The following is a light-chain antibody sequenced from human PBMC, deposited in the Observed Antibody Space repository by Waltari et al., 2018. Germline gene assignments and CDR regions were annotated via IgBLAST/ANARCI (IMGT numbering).Light chain of an antibody. CDR2: TNK. V-gene: IGLV1-40*01. Sequence: QSVLTQPPSVSGAPGQRVTISCTGNSSNIGAGYDVHWYQQLPETAPKPLIYTNKHRPSGFPDRFSGSKSGTAASLAITGLQAEDEAHYHCQSYDNSLSGVVFGGGTKLTVL. J-gene: IGLJ2*01. CDR3: QSYDNSLSGVV. CDR1: SSNIGAGYD.